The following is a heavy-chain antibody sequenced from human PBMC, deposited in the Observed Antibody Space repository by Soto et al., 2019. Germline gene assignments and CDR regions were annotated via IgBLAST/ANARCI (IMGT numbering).Heavy chain of an antibody. CDR2: ISGSSSSI. CDR1: GFTFSEHE. J-gene: IGHJ3*02. Sequence: EVQLVESGGGLVQPGGSLRLSCAASGFTFSEHEMNWVRQAPGKGLEWVSFISGSSSSIYYADSVKGRFTISGDNDKNSVDLQMNNLRAEDTALYYCASAVVTATFLNDAFDMWGLGTVVTVSS. CDR3: ASAVVTATFLNDAFDM. D-gene: IGHD2-21*02. V-gene: IGHV3-48*03.